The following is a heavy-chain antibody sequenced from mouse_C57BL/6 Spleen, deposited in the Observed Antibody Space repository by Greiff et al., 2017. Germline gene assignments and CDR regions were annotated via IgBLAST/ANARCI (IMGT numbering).Heavy chain of an antibody. CDR2: IDPNSGGT. CDR1: GYTFTSYW. CDR3: ARSPYGSSYKFDY. D-gene: IGHD1-1*01. V-gene: IGHV1-72*01. Sequence: VQLQQPGAELVKPGASVKLSCKASGYTFTSYWMHWVKQRPGRGLEWIGRIDPNSGGTKYNEKFKSKATLTVDKPSSPAYMQLSSLTSEDSAVYYCARSPYGSSYKFDYWGQGTTRTVAS. J-gene: IGHJ2*01.